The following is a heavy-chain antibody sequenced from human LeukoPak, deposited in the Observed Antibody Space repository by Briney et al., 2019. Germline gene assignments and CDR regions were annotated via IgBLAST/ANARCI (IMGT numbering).Heavy chain of an antibody. V-gene: IGHV4-31*03. D-gene: IGHD4-17*01. J-gene: IGHJ5*02. Sequence: SETLSLTCTVSGGSISSGGYYWSWIRQYPGKGLEWIGYIYYSGSTYYNPSLKSRVTISVDTSKNQFSLKLSSVTAADTAVYYCARAPLDYGDPGWFDPWGQGTLVTVSS. CDR3: ARAPLDYGDPGWFDP. CDR2: IYYSGST. CDR1: GGSISSGGYY.